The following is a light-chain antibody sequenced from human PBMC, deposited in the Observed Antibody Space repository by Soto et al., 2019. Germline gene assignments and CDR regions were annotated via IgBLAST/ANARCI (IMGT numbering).Light chain of an antibody. V-gene: IGKV1-9*01. J-gene: IGKJ3*01. CDR3: QKLNRYPLFT. Sequence: DIQLTQSPSFLSPSVGDRVTITCRAIQGISSYLAWNQQQPGKAPKLLNDAASTLQSGVPSRFSGSGSGKEFSLIISRLRPEHFATYYCQKLNRYPLFTYGPGTKVH. CDR1: QGISSY. CDR2: AAS.